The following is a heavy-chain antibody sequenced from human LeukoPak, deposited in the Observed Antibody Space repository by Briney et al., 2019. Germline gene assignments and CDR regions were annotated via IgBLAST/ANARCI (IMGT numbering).Heavy chain of an antibody. J-gene: IGHJ4*02. CDR1: RGSIKNSRYF. CDR2: SYYSGRT. D-gene: IGHD2-2*01. CDR3: ATEDVVVPTAAQRPLDY. V-gene: IGHV4-39*02. Sequence: PSETLSLTCTVSRGSIKNSRYFWGWIRQPPGKGLEWLGSSYYSGRTYYNSSLKSRVTISIDTSNNQFSLKLNSVTAADTAVYYCATEDVVVPTAAQRPLDYWGQGTLVTVSS.